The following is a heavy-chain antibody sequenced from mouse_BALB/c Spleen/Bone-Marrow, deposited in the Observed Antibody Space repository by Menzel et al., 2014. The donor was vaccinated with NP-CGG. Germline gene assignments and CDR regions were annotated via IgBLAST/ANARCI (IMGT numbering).Heavy chain of an antibody. CDR1: GFAFSSYD. CDR3: VRRVQLDY. CDR2: ISSGGSYT. V-gene: IGHV5-9*02. J-gene: IGHJ2*01. Sequence: EVKLVESGGGLVKPGGSLKLSCAASGFAFSSYDMSWVRQTPEKRLEWVATISSGGSYTYYPDSVKGRFTISRDNARNTLYLQMSSLRSEDTALYYCVRRVQLDYWGQGTTLTVPS.